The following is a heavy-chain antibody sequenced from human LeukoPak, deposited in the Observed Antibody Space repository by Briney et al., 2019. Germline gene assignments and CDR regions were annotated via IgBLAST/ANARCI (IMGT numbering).Heavy chain of an antibody. D-gene: IGHD4-17*01. CDR3: AREFFGDYGSYYFDY. V-gene: IGHV1-46*01. CDR2: INPSGGST. CDR1: GYTFTSYY. J-gene: IGHJ4*02. Sequence: ASVKVSCEASGYTFTSYYIHWVRQAPGQGLEWMGIINPSGGSTSYAQKFQGRVTITADESTSTAYMELSSLRSEDTAVYYCAREFFGDYGSYYFDYWGQGTLVTVSS.